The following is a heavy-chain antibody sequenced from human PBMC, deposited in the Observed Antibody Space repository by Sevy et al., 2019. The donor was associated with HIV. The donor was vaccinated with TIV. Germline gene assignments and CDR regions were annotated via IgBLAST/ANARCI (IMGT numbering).Heavy chain of an antibody. CDR3: ATDYLSHYYDSSGYGRNTDY. V-gene: IGHV3-23*01. D-gene: IGHD3-22*01. CDR1: GFTFSSYA. Sequence: GGSLRLSCAASGFTFSSYAMSWVRQAPGKGLEWVSAISGSGGSTYYADSVKGRFTISRDNSKNTLYLQMNSLRAEETAVYYCATDYLSHYYDSSGYGRNTDYWGQGTLVTVSS. CDR2: ISGSGGST. J-gene: IGHJ4*02.